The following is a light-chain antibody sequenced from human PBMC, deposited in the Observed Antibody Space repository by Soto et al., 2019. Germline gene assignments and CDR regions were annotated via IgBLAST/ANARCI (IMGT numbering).Light chain of an antibody. CDR3: QSYASSLSGVV. J-gene: IGLJ2*01. CDR2: GNS. CDR1: SSNIGAGYD. V-gene: IGLV1-40*01. Sequence: QSVLTQPPSVSGAPGQRVPISCTGSSSNIGAGYDVHWYQQLPGTAPKLLIYGNSTRPSGVPDRFSGSKSGTSASLAITGLKAEDEADYYCQSYASSLSGVVFGGGTKLTVL.